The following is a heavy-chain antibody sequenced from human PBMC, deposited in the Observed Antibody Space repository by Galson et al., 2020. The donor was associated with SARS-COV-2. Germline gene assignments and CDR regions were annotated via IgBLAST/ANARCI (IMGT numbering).Heavy chain of an antibody. Sequence: GGSLRLSCATSGFTFSRDTMHWVRQAPGKGLEWVASILYDGSNKNYAASVMGRFAISRDNSKNTLDLQLNSLRAEDTALYYCARDFGDYSFDSWGLGTLVTVSS. CDR3: ARDFGDYSFDS. D-gene: IGHD2-21*02. CDR2: ILYDGSNK. V-gene: IGHV3-30*09. J-gene: IGHJ4*02. CDR1: GFTFSRDT.